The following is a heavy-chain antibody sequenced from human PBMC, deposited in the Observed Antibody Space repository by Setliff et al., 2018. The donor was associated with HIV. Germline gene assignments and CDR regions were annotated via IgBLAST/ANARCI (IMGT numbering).Heavy chain of an antibody. D-gene: IGHD3-22*01. CDR3: ATARRDYYDRGRRSHYYIDV. J-gene: IGHJ6*03. CDR1: VYNFITFG. V-gene: IGHV1-8*02. CDR2: LNPSSHNT. Sequence: GASVKVSCKASVYNFITFGTNWGRQAPGQGLECMGWLNPSSHNTGYAQKFQGRVALTWDTYISTAYMVRCNLKSEDTAVYYCATARRDYYDRGRRSHYYIDVWGKGITVTVSS.